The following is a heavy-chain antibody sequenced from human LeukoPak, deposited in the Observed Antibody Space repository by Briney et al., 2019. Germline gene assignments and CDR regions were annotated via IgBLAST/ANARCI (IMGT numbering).Heavy chain of an antibody. Sequence: PSQTLSLTCTVSGGSISSGGXYWSXIRXXXXXXLEWIGYIYYSGSTYYNPSLKSRVTISVDTSKNQFSLKLSSVTAADTAVYYCARSKKVMNWFDPWGQGTLVTVSS. CDR2: IYYSGST. CDR3: ARSKKVMNWFDP. V-gene: IGHV4-31*03. J-gene: IGHJ5*02. D-gene: IGHD3-16*01. CDR1: GGSISSGGXY.